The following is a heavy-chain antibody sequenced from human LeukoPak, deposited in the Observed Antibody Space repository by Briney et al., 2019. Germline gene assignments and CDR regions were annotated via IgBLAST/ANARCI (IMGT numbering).Heavy chain of an antibody. CDR3: ARHGMVPFDY. V-gene: IGHV4-59*08. Sequence: SETLSLTCTVSGGPMRSYYWSWIRQAPGKGLEWIGFISYSGYTSYSPSLKSRVAISVDTSKSQFSLRLNSMTAADTAVYYCARHGMVPFDYWGQGTLVTVSS. D-gene: IGHD4/OR15-4a*01. CDR2: ISYSGYT. J-gene: IGHJ4*02. CDR1: GGPMRSYY.